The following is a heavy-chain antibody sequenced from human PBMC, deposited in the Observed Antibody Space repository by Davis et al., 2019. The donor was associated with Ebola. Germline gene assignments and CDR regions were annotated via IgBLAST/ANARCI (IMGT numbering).Heavy chain of an antibody. CDR2: ISGSGATI. CDR1: GFTFSSYA. J-gene: IGHJ4*02. V-gene: IGHV3-23*01. CDR3: ASLWDWTVLPIIDY. D-gene: IGHD3/OR15-3a*01. Sequence: GESLKISCAASGFTFSSYAMSWVRQAPGKGLEWVSTISGSGATIHYADSVKGRFTISRDNSKKMLYLEMNSLRAEDTAVYFCASLWDWTVLPIIDYWGQGTLVTVSS.